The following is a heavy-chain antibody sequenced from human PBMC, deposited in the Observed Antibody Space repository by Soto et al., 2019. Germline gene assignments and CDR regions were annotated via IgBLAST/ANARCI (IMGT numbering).Heavy chain of an antibody. V-gene: IGHV4-31*03. D-gene: IGHD6-6*01. Sequence: QVQLQESGPGLVKPSQTLSLTYTVSGGSISSGDYYWSWIRQHPGKGLEWIGYIYYSGSTHYNPSLKSRVTMSVDTSENQFSLKLSSLTAADTAVYYCARGRYSSSSNWFDPWGQGTLVTVSS. CDR1: GGSISSGDYY. J-gene: IGHJ5*02. CDR3: ARGRYSSSSNWFDP. CDR2: IYYSGST.